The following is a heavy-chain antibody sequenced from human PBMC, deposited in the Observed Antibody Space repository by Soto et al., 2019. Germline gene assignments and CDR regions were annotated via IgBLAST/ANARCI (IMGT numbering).Heavy chain of an antibody. V-gene: IGHV1-69*13. D-gene: IGHD2-8*01. J-gene: IGHJ6*02. CDR2: IIPIFGTA. Sequence: SVKVSCKASGGTFSSYAISWVRQAPGQGLEWMGGIIPIFGTANYAQKFQGRVTITADESTSTAYMELSSLRSEDTAVYYCARVDCTNCVCPDYYYGMDVWGQGTTVTVSS. CDR1: GGTFSSYA. CDR3: ARVDCTNCVCPDYYYGMDV.